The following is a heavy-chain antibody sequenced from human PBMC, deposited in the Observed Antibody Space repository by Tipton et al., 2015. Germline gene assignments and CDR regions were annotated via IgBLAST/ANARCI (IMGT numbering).Heavy chain of an antibody. CDR3: VRLVEWFKGGGSFDY. CDR2: IHYSGSTY. V-gene: IGHV4-39*01. J-gene: IGHJ4*02. CDR1: GGSISSSSYY. D-gene: IGHD3-3*01. Sequence: TLSLTCTVSGGSISSSSYYWGWIRQPPGKGLECIGNIHYSGSTYYYNPSLKSRVTISVDTSKNQFSLKLSSVTAADTAVYYCVRLVEWFKGGGSFDYWGQGTLVTVSS.